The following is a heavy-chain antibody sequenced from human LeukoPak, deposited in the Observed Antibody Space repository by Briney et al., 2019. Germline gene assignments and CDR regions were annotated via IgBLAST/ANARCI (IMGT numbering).Heavy chain of an antibody. CDR3: ARDGYYYDSSGQADY. CDR1: GCSISSGYY. V-gene: IGHV4-38-2*02. Sequence: SETLSLTCTVSGCSISSGYYWGWIRQPPGKGLEWIGSIYHSESTYYNPSLKRRVTISVDTSKNQFSLKQSSVAAADTAVYYCARDGYYYDSSGQADYWGQGTLVTVSS. D-gene: IGHD3-22*01. J-gene: IGHJ4*02. CDR2: IYHSEST.